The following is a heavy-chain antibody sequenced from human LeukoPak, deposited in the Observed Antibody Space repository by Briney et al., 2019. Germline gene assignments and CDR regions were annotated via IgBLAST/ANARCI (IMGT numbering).Heavy chain of an antibody. J-gene: IGHJ4*02. V-gene: IGHV4-59*08. CDR3: ARAPSGRGDY. D-gene: IGHD5-12*01. CDR1: GGSISSYY. CDR2: ISYSVTT. Sequence: SETLSLTCTVSGGSISSYYWSWIRQPPGKGLEYIGYISYSVTTNYNPSLKSRVTISVDTSKNQFSLKLSSVTAADTAVYYCARAPSGRGDYWGQGTLVTVSS.